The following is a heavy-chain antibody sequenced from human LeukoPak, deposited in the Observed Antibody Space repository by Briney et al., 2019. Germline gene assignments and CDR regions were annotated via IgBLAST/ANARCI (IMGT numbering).Heavy chain of an antibody. J-gene: IGHJ4*02. Sequence: SGTLSLTCTVSVSGDPMRGYYWSWIRQPPGKGLEWIGYIYYSGSTNYNPSLKSRVTISVDTSKNQFSLKLSSATAADTAVYYCARGNVVVAGTSPTFDYWGQGTLVTVSS. V-gene: IGHV4-59*01. CDR3: ARGNVVVAGTSPTFDY. CDR2: IYYSGST. D-gene: IGHD6-19*01. CDR1: GDPMRGYY.